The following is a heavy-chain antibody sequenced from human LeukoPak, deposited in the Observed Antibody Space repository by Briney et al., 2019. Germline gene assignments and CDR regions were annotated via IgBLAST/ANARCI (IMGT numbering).Heavy chain of an antibody. CDR2: ISTGGSTT. CDR1: GLTFSSYE. D-gene: IGHD3-10*01. J-gene: IGHJ4*02. Sequence: GGSLRLSCAASGLTFSSYEMSWVRQAPGKGLEWLSYISTGGSTTHYADSVKGRFTISRDNSKNSLYPQMNSLRTEDTALYYCAKDMWRFGELDYDYWGQGTLVTVSS. V-gene: IGHV3-48*03. CDR3: AKDMWRFGELDYDY.